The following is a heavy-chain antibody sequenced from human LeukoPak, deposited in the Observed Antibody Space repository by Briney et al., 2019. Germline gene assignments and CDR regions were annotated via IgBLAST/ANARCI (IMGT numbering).Heavy chain of an antibody. V-gene: IGHV4-39*01. CDR3: ARFSSSWYSFDY. D-gene: IGHD6-13*01. CDR1: GGSISSSSYY. Sequence: SSETLSLTCTVSGGSISSSSYYWGWIRQPPGQGLEWIGSIYYSGSNYYNPSLKSRVTISVDTSKDQFFLKLSSVAAADTAWYYCARFSSSWYSFDYWGQGTLVTVSS. CDR2: IYYSGSN. J-gene: IGHJ4*02.